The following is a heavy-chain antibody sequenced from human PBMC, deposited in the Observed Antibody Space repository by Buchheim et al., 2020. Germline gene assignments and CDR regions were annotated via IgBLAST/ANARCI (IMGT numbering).Heavy chain of an antibody. CDR2: ISGSGGST. Sequence: EVQLLESGGGLVQPGGSLRLSCAASGFSFSTYAMSWVRQAPGKGLEWVSSISGSGGSTYYADSVKGRFTISRDSSKNTLVLQMNSLRADDTAIYYCAKASAAAISRPFDYWGQGTL. D-gene: IGHD2-2*01. CDR1: GFSFSTYA. CDR3: AKASAAAISRPFDY. J-gene: IGHJ4*02. V-gene: IGHV3-23*01.